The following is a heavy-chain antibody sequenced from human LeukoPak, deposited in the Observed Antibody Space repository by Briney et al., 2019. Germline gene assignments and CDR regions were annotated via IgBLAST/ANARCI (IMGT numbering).Heavy chain of an antibody. V-gene: IGHV1-2*02. Sequence: GAXVKVSCKASGYTFTGYYMHWVRQAPGQGLEWMGWISPNSGGTNYAQKFQGRVTMTRDTSISTAYMELSRLRSDDTAVYYCAREHDSSGYYDRFQHWGQGTLVTVSS. D-gene: IGHD3-22*01. CDR1: GYTFTGYY. CDR3: AREHDSSGYYDRFQH. J-gene: IGHJ1*01. CDR2: ISPNSGGT.